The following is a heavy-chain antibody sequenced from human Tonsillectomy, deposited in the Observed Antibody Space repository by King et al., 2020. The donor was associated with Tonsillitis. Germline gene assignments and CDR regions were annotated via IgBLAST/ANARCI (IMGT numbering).Heavy chain of an antibody. CDR1: GFTFSSYA. D-gene: IGHD3-22*01. CDR3: AKDLYDSSGYHFDC. V-gene: IGHV3-23*04. CDR2: ISGSGGIT. J-gene: IGHJ4*02. Sequence: VQLVESGGALVQPGGSLRLSCAASGFTFSSYAMNLVRQAPGKGLEWGSTISGSGGITYNADSVKGRFTISRDNSKNTLYLQMNSLRAEDTAVYYCAKDLYDSSGYHFDCWGQGTLVTVSS.